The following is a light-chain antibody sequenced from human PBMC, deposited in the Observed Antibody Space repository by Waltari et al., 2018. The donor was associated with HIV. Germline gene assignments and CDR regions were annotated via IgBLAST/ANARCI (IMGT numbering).Light chain of an antibody. Sequence: EIVLTQSPGTLSLSPGERATLSCRASQSVISNYLAWYQQKPGQAPRLLIYGASSRATGIPDRFSGSGSGTDFTLTINRLEPEDFAVYYCQHYGSSPWTFGQGTKVEIK. J-gene: IGKJ1*01. CDR1: QSVISNY. CDR3: QHYGSSPWT. V-gene: IGKV3-20*01. CDR2: GAS.